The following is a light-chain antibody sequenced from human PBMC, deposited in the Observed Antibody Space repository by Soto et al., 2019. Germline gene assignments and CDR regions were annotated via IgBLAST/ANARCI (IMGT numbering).Light chain of an antibody. CDR1: QSVSDN. Sequence: EIVMTQSPGTLSVSPGDRATLSCRASQSVSDNLAWYQHKPGQAPRLLIYGASTRATGIPARFSGSGSGTEFTLTISSLQSEDFAIYYCQQCNNWPRTFGQGTKVDIK. J-gene: IGKJ1*01. CDR3: QQCNNWPRT. V-gene: IGKV3-15*01. CDR2: GAS.